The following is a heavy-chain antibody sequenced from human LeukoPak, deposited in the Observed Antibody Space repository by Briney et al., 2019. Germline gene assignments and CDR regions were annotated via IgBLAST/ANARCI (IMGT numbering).Heavy chain of an antibody. CDR3: ASLAVPFGRYGGSYYWYMDV. J-gene: IGHJ6*03. D-gene: IGHD4-23*01. V-gene: IGHV4-59*01. Sequence: PSETLSLTCTVSGGSIRDFYWSWIRQSPQRRLEFIGYIQNSGSTEYNPSLKSRVTISLDTSKHQFSLNLKSVTAADTAVYYCASLAVPFGRYGGSYYWYMDVWGKGTTVTVSS. CDR2: IQNSGST. CDR1: GGSIRDFY.